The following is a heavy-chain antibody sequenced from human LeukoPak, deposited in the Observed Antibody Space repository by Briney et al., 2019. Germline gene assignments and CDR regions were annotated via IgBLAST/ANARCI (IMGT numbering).Heavy chain of an antibody. Sequence: ASVKVSCKASGYTFSASSMHWVRQAPGQGLEWMGWINPDSGATNYAQKFQGRVIMTSDTSISTAYLELSRLRSDDTAVYYCAREGCISINCHVIGDDNWIDPWGQGTLVTVSS. CDR2: INPDSGAT. D-gene: IGHD2-2*01. CDR1: GYTFSASS. CDR3: AREGCISINCHVIGDDNWIDP. V-gene: IGHV1-2*02. J-gene: IGHJ5*02.